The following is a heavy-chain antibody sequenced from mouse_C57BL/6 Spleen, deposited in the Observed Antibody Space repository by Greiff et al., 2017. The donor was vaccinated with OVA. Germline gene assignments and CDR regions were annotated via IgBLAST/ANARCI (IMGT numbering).Heavy chain of an antibody. D-gene: IGHD2-1*01. V-gene: IGHV14-4*01. CDR1: GFNIKDDY. CDR3: TRYGTLDY. CDR2: IDPENGDT. Sequence: VQLQQSGAELVRPGASAKLSCTAPGFNIKDDYMQWVKQRLEQGLEWIGWIDPENGDTEYASKFQGKSTITADTSSNTAYLQLSSLTSEDTAVYYCTRYGTLDYWGQGTTLTVSS. J-gene: IGHJ2*01.